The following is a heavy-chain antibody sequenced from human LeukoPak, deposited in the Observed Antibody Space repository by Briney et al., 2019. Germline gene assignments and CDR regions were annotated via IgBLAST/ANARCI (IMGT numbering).Heavy chain of an antibody. CDR1: GYTFTSYD. D-gene: IGHD3-3*01. CDR3: ARDQDDFWSGYGWFDP. J-gene: IGHJ5*02. V-gene: IGHV1-8*01. CDR2: MNPNSGNT. Sequence: GASVKVSCKASGYTFTSYDINWVRQATGQGLEWMGWMNPNSGNTGYAQKFQGRVTMTRNTSISTAYMELSSLRSEDTAVYYCARDQDDFWSGYGWFDPWGQGTLVTVSS.